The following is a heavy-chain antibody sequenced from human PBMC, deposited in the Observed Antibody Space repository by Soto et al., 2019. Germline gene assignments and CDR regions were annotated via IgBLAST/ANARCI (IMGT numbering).Heavy chain of an antibody. CDR2: ICSSGVGT. J-gene: IGHJ6*03. CDR3: ARRARPDFYYMDV. V-gene: IGHV3-64*01. Sequence: EVQLAESGGGLAQPGGSLRLSCAASGFTLSGYAMDWVRQAPGKGLEYVSGICSSGVGTYYANSVQGRFTISRDNSKNTVYLQMGSLRPEDMAVFYCARRARPDFYYMDVWGKGTTVTVSS. D-gene: IGHD6-6*01. CDR1: GFTLSGYA.